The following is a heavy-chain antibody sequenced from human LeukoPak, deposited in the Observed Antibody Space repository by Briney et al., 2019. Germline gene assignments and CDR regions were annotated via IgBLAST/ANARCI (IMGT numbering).Heavy chain of an antibody. CDR3: ARVGESNYDFWSGYYYNWFDP. D-gene: IGHD3-3*01. CDR2: IIPILGIA. J-gene: IGHJ5*02. Sequence: ASVKVSCKASGGTFSTYTISWVRQAPGQGLEWMGRIIPILGIANYAQKFQSRVTITADKSTSTAYMELSSLRSEDTAVYYCARVGESNYDFWSGYYYNWFDPWGQGTLVTVSS. CDR1: GGTFSTYT. V-gene: IGHV1-69*02.